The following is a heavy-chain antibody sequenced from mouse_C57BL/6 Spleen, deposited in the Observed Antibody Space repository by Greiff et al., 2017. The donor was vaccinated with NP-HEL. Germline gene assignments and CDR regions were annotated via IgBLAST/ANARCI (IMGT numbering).Heavy chain of an antibody. CDR3: TTFYGNSLGY. J-gene: IGHJ2*01. V-gene: IGHV14-4*01. Sequence: EVQLQQSGAELVRPGASVKLSCTASGFNIKDDYMHWVQQRPEQGLEWIGWIDPENGDTEYASKFQGKATITADTSSNTAYLQLSSLTSEDTAVYYCTTFYGNSLGYWGQGTTLTVSS. CDR1: GFNIKDDY. D-gene: IGHD2-1*01. CDR2: IDPENGDT.